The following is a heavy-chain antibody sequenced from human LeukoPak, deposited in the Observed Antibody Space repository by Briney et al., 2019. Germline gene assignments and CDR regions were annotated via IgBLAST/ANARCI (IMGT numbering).Heavy chain of an antibody. Sequence: ASVKVSCKASGYTFTSYGISWVRQAPGQGLEWMGWISAYNGNTNYAQKLQGRVTMTTDTSTSTAYMELRSLRSDDTAVYYCARVWSVRYFDWRENYYYYMDVWGKGTTVTIS. V-gene: IGHV1-18*01. CDR2: ISAYNGNT. D-gene: IGHD3-9*01. CDR1: GYTFTSYG. J-gene: IGHJ6*03. CDR3: ARVWSVRYFDWRENYYYYMDV.